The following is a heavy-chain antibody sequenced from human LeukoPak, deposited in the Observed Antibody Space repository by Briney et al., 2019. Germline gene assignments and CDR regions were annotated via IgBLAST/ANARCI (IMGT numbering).Heavy chain of an antibody. CDR3: AKQCSDASLSES. CDR2: INPNSGAT. CDR1: GYTFTGYY. J-gene: IGHJ5*02. Sequence: ASVKVSCKASGYTFTGYYMHWVRQAPGQGLEWMGWINPNSGATSYLQKFQGRVAITRNTSINTAYMELSSLRSDDTAVYYCAKQCSDASLSESWGQGTLVTVSS. V-gene: IGHV1-2*02. D-gene: IGHD2-15*01.